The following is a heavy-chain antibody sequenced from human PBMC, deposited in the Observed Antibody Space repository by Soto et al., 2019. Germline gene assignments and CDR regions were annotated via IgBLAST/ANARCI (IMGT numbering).Heavy chain of an antibody. CDR3: AKDLSDYDFWSGYAFDY. Sequence: PGGSLRLSCAASGFTFDDYAMHWVRQAPGKGLEWVSGISWNSGSIGYADSVKGRFTISRDNAKNSLYLQMNSLRAEDTALYYCAKDLSDYDFWSGYAFDYWGQGTLVTVSS. D-gene: IGHD3-3*01. CDR2: ISWNSGSI. V-gene: IGHV3-9*01. CDR1: GFTFDDYA. J-gene: IGHJ4*02.